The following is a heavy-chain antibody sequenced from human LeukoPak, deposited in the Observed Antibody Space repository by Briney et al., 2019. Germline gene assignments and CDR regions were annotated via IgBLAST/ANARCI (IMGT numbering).Heavy chain of an antibody. CDR2: TYCRSRWYD. V-gene: IGHV6-1*01. D-gene: IGHD3-9*01. J-gene: IGHJ6*03. CDR3: ARWVQYYDILTGSYFYLMDV. Sequence: SQTLSLTCVISGDSFSSYSATWTWITQSPARVLEWLGRTYCRSRWYDDYAISMKGRISIKPVTSKNQFSLQMTSVIPEDTGVYFCARWVQYYDILTGSYFYLMDVWGQGTTVTVSS. CDR1: GDSFSSYSAT.